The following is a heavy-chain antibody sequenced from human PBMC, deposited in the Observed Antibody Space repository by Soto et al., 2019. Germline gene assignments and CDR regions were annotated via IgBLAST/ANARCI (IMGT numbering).Heavy chain of an antibody. CDR2: ISGSGGGT. CDR3: AKFGMATTKRSPPYYIDY. Sequence: PXESLRLSCAASGFTFSSYAMSWVRQAAGKGLEWVSSISGSGGGTYYADSVKGRFTFSRDNSKNTLYLQMNSLRAEDTAVYYCAKFGMATTKRSPPYYIDYWGQGALVTVSS. J-gene: IGHJ4*02. V-gene: IGHV3-23*01. D-gene: IGHD1-1*01. CDR1: GFTFSSYA.